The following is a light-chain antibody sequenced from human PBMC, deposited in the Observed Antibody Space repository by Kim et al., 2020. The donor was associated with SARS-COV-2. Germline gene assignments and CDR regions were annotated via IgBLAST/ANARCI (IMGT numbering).Light chain of an antibody. CDR3: QQRSNWPLLT. CDR1: QSVSSY. J-gene: IGKJ4*01. CDR2: DAS. V-gene: IGKV3-11*01. Sequence: EIVLTLSPATLSLSPGERATLSCRASQSVSSYLAWYQQKPGQAPRLLIYDASNRATGIPARFSGSGSGTDFTLTISSLEPEDFAVYYCQQRSNWPLLTFGGGTKVDIK.